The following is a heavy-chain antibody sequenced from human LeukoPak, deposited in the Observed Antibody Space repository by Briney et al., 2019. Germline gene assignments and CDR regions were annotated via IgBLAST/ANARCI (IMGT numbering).Heavy chain of an antibody. D-gene: IGHD6-13*01. Sequence: GGSLRLSSEVSGFSFSNFAMSWVRPAARKGLEWVSAISGSGGSTYYAGSVQGRYTISRDNSKNTLYLQMHRLRAGDTALYYGARGGRYSSSRQPFDCWGQGTLVTVSS. CDR1: GFSFSNFA. V-gene: IGHV3-23*01. CDR3: ARGGRYSSSRQPFDC. J-gene: IGHJ4*02. CDR2: ISGSGGST.